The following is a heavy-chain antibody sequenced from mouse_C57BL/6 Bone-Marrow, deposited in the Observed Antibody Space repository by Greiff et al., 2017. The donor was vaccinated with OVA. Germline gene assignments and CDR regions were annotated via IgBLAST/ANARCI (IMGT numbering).Heavy chain of an antibody. CDR2: ISDGGSYT. V-gene: IGHV5-4*01. CDR1: GFTFSSYA. CDR3: ARGYDYEDGADY. Sequence: EVHLVESGGGLVKPGGSLKLSCAASGFTFSSYAMSWVRQTPEKRLEWVATISDGGSYTYYPDNVKGRFTISRDNAKNNLYLQMSHLKSEDTAMYYCARGYDYEDGADYWGQGTTLTVSS. D-gene: IGHD2-4*01. J-gene: IGHJ2*01.